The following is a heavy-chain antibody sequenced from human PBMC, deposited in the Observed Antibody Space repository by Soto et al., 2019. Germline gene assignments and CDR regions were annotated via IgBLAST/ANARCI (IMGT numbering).Heavy chain of an antibody. CDR3: ATALGCRSTSCTLDY. CDR2: IIPVSGAA. J-gene: IGHJ4*02. V-gene: IGHV1-69*01. D-gene: IGHD2-2*01. Sequence: QVQLVQSGAEVKKPGSSVKVSCKASGGTFGSYAFSWVRQAPGQGLEWMGVIIPVSGAAHYAQKFQGRVTITADESTRTAYMELSSLSSQDTAVYYCATALGCRSTSCTLDYWGQGTRVIVSS. CDR1: GGTFGSYA.